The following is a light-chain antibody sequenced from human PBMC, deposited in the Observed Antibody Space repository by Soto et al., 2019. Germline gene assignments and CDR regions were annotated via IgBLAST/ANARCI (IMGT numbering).Light chain of an antibody. CDR3: CSYAEGSIYL. CDR1: SRDVGAYDY. V-gene: IGLV2-14*03. J-gene: IGLJ1*01. CDR2: YVD. Sequence: QSALTQPASVSGSPGQSITISCTRTSRDVGAYDYVSWYLQYPDKAPQLLIYYVDHRSSRVSRRFYGSKCGNPAPLTLSGLQAEDEGDSYCCSYAEGSIYLFGTGTQVTVL.